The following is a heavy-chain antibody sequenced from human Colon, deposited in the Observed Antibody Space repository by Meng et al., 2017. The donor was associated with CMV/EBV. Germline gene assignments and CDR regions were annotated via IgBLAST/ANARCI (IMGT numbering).Heavy chain of an antibody. D-gene: IGHD3-3*01. CDR1: GFSLSNYG. Sequence: GVLKISCAASGFSLSNYGMHWVRQAPGKGLEWVSVIAWDGETSYYADSVKGRFTISRDVSKPSLYLEMNNLRPEDTAFYYCVKGGADLKWLLFDSWGPGTLVTVSS. CDR3: VKGGADLKWLLFDS. V-gene: IGHV3-43D*03. J-gene: IGHJ4*02. CDR2: IAWDGETS.